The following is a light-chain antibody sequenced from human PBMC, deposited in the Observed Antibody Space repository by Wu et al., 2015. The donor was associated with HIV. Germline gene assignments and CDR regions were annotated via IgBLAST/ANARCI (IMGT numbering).Light chain of an antibody. J-gene: IGKJ5*01. CDR2: GAS. Sequence: EIVMTQSPATLSLSPGERATLSCRASQSVSSNLAWYQQKPGQAPRLLISGASIRATGIPDKFSGAGAGTDFSLIISGLEPEDSAVYYCQQYGDSPITFGQGTRLEIK. V-gene: IGKV3-20*01. CDR1: QSVSSN. CDR3: QQYGDSPIT.